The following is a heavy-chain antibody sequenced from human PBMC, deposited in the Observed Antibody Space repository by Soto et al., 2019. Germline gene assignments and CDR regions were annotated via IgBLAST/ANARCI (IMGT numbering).Heavy chain of an antibody. Sequence: GGSLRLSCAASGFTFSSYAMSWVRQAPGKGLEWVSAISGSGGSTYYADSVKGRFTISRDNSKNTLYLQMNSLRAEDTAVYYCAKVGGGGYYYYGMDVWGQGTTVTVSS. CDR1: GFTFSSYA. V-gene: IGHV3-23*01. J-gene: IGHJ6*02. CDR2: ISGSGGST. D-gene: IGHD1-26*01. CDR3: AKVGGGGYYYYGMDV.